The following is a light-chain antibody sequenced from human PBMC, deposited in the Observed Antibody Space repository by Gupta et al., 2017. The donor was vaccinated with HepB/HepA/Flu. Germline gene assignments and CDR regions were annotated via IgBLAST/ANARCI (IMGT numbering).Light chain of an antibody. V-gene: IGLV3-19*01. CDR1: SLRSYY. CDR2: GKN. J-gene: IGLJ2*01. Sequence: SSELNQDPAVSVALGQTVRITCQGDSLRSYYASWYQQKPGKAPVLVIYGKNNRPSGIPDRFPGSSSGNTASLTITGAQAEDEADYYCNSRDSSGNHAFGGGTKLTVL. CDR3: NSRDSSGNHA.